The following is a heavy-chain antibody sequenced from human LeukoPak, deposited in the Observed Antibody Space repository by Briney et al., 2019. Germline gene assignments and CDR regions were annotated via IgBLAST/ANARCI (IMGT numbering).Heavy chain of an antibody. J-gene: IGHJ4*02. V-gene: IGHV1-18*04. CDR2: ISAYNGNT. D-gene: IGHD1-1*01. CDR1: GYTFTGYY. Sequence: ASVKVSCKASGYTFTGYYMHWVRQAPGQGLEWMGWISAYNGNTHYAQKVQDRVTMTTDTSTSTAYMELRSLRSDDTAVYYCAREGGPTGGAQDYWGQGTLVTVSS. CDR3: AREGGPTGGAQDY.